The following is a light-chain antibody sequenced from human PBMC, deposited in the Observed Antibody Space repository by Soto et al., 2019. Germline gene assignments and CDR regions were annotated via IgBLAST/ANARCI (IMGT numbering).Light chain of an antibody. CDR3: SSYTSSSTLV. CDR1: SSDVGGYTF. J-gene: IGLJ3*02. CDR2: DVS. Sequence: QSVLTQPASVSGSPGQSITISCTGTSSDVGGYTFVSWYQQHPGKAPKLMIYDVSDRPSGVSNRFSASKSGTTASLTISGLQAEDEADYYCSSYTSSSTLVFGGGTKVTVL. V-gene: IGLV2-14*03.